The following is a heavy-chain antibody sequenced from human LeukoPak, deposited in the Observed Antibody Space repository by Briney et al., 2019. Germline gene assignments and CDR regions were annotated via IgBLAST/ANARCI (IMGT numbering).Heavy chain of an antibody. V-gene: IGHV4-59*12. D-gene: IGHD5-12*01. CDR2: IYYSGST. CDR1: GGSISSYY. CDR3: ARDLGYSGFDWAP. Sequence: SETLSLTCTVSGGSISSYYWSWIRQPPGKGLEWIGYIYYSGSTNYNPSLKSRVTISVDTSKNQFSLNLTSVTAADAAVYYCARDLGYSGFDWAPWGQGTLVTISS. J-gene: IGHJ5*02.